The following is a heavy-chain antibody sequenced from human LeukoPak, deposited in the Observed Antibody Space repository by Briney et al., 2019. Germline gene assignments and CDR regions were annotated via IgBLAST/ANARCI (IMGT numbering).Heavy chain of an antibody. CDR2: IREDGSEK. Sequence: GGSLRLSCAASGFTFSRYWLTWVRQAPGKGLEWVANIREDGSEKYYVDSVKGRFTISRDNAKNSLYLQMNTLRAEDTAVYYCAKSPRYSSSSGFDYWGQGTLVTVSS. CDR3: AKSPRYSSSSGFDY. J-gene: IGHJ4*02. D-gene: IGHD6-6*01. V-gene: IGHV3-7*03. CDR1: GFTFSRYW.